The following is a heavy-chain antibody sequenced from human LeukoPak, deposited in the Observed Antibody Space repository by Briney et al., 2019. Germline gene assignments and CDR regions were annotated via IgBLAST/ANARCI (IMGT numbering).Heavy chain of an antibody. Sequence: GKSLRLSCTASGFSFNTFGMHRVRQTPGKGLEWVAVIWHDGSNKYYADSVKGRFTISRDNSKNTVYVQMNSLRVEDTAVYYCARGLSDGYCRGGTCPDFDYWGLGSLVTVSS. CDR3: ARGLSDGYCRGGTCPDFDY. D-gene: IGHD2-15*01. J-gene: IGHJ4*02. V-gene: IGHV3-33*01. CDR2: IWHDGSNK. CDR1: GFSFNTFG.